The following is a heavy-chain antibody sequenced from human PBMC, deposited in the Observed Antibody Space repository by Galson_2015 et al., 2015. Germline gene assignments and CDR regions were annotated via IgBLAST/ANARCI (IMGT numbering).Heavy chain of an antibody. J-gene: IGHJ6*02. CDR1: GYTFTSYG. CDR3: ASLVGYSSGWYWGGMDV. CDR2: ISAYNGNT. V-gene: IGHV1-18*04. Sequence: SVKVSCKVSGYTFTSYGISWVRQAPGQGLEWMGWISAYNGNTNYAQKLQGRVTMTTGTSTSTAYMELRSLRSDDTAVYYCASLVGYSSGWYWGGMDVWGQGTPVTVSS. D-gene: IGHD6-19*01.